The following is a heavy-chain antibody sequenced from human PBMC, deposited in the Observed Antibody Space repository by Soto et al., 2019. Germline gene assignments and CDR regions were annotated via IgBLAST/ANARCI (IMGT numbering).Heavy chain of an antibody. J-gene: IGHJ6*02. CDR1: GSTSRSDA. Sequence: KCTGKASGSTSRSDAIRWVRQAPGQGIECWGGIIPIFGTANYAQKFQGRVTITADESTSTAYMELSSLRSEDTAVYYCATALYGSRSYGGHYYYYGMDVWRQGTTVTVS. CDR3: ATALYGSRSYGGHYYYYGMDV. D-gene: IGHD3-10*01. CDR2: IIPIFGTA. V-gene: IGHV1-69*01.